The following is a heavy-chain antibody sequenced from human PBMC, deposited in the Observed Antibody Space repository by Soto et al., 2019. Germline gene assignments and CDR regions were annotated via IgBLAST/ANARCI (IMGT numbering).Heavy chain of an antibody. J-gene: IGHJ4*02. D-gene: IGHD3-22*01. CDR1: GYTFTSYG. CDR2: ISAYNGNT. V-gene: IGHV1-18*01. Sequence: QVQLVQSGAEVKKPGASVKVSCKASGYTFTSYGISWVRQAPGQGLEWMGWISAYNGNTNYAQKLQGRVTMTTDTATSTAYMELRSLRSDDTAVYYCARDEVYYDSSGYYYITDYWGQGTLVTVSS. CDR3: ARDEVYYDSSGYYYITDY.